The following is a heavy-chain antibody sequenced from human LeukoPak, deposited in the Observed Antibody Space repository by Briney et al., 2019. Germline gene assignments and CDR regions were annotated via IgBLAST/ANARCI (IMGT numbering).Heavy chain of an antibody. J-gene: IGHJ6*03. CDR2: IYYSGST. CDR3: AREMTTVTTWYYYYMDV. Sequence: SETLSLTCTVSGGSISSSSYYRGWIRQPPGKGLEWIGSIYYSGSTYYNPSLKSRVTISVDTSKNQFSLKLSSVTAADTAVYYCAREMTTVTTWYYYYMDVWGKGTTVTVSS. V-gene: IGHV4-39*07. D-gene: IGHD4-17*01. CDR1: GGSISSSSYY.